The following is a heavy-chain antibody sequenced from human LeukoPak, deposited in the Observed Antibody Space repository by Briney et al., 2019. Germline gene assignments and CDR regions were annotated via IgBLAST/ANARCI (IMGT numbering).Heavy chain of an antibody. Sequence: GGSLRLSCAASGFTFSIYAMSWVRQAPGKGLEWVSSISSSGTYVYYADSVKGRFTISRDNAKNSLSLQMNSLRADDAAVYYCARASSKQLAGYLPDGFDIWGQGTMVTVSS. D-gene: IGHD3-9*01. V-gene: IGHV3-21*01. CDR3: ARASSKQLAGYLPDGFDI. CDR1: GFTFSIYA. CDR2: ISSSGTYV. J-gene: IGHJ3*02.